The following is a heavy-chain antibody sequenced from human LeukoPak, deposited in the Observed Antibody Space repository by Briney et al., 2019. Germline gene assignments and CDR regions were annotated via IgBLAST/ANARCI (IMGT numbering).Heavy chain of an antibody. CDR3: ARYISSGLDY. J-gene: IGHJ4*02. CDR1: GGSISSYY. CDR2: IYYTGST. D-gene: IGHD6-6*01. V-gene: IGHV4-59*08. Sequence: PSETLSLTCTVAGGSISSYYWSWIRQPPGKGLEWFGYIYYTGSTNYNPSLKSRVTISVDASKNQFSLKVSYVNAADTAVYYCARYISSGLDYWGQGTLVTVSS.